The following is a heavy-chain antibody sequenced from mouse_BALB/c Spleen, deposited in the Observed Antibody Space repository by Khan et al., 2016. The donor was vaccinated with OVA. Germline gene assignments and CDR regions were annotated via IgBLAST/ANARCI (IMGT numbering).Heavy chain of an antibody. CDR1: GFTFSTYA. CDR3: ARSPYGNFAY. V-gene: IGHV5-9-3*01. CDR2: ISSDGDYT. Sequence: EVELVESGGGLVKPGGSLKLSCAASGFTFSTYAMSWVRQTPEKRLEWVATISSDGDYTYFPDTVTGRFTISRDNAKNTLCLQMTSLRSEDTAMYDCARSPYGNFAYWGQGTLVTVSA. D-gene: IGHD2-1*01. J-gene: IGHJ3*01.